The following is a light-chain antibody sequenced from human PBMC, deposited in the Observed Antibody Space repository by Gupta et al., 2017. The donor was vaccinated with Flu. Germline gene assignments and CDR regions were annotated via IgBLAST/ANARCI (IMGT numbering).Light chain of an antibody. CDR2: SAS. V-gene: IGKV1-39*01. CDR3: QHRDHPLWT. CDR1: QRISSY. J-gene: IGKJ1*01. Sequence: DIQMTQSPSSLSASVGDRVTITCRASQRISSYLNWYQQKPGKAPKLLIFSASTLQSGVPSRFSGSGSGTXFTFTIXSRQPEEFATYYCQHRDHPLWTFGXGTKVEIK.